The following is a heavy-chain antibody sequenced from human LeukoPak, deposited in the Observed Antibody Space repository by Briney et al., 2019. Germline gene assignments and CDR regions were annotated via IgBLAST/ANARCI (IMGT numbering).Heavy chain of an antibody. CDR2: ISGSGGST. CDR3: AKGYYYDSSGYPLYYGMDV. V-gene: IGHV3-23*01. CDR1: GFTFSSYA. Sequence: GGSLRLSCAASGFTFSSYAMSWVRQAPGKGLEWVSAISGSGGSTYYADSVKGRFTISRDNSKNTLYLQVNSLRAEDTAVYYCAKGYYYDSSGYPLYYGMDVWGQGTTVTVSS. J-gene: IGHJ6*02. D-gene: IGHD3-22*01.